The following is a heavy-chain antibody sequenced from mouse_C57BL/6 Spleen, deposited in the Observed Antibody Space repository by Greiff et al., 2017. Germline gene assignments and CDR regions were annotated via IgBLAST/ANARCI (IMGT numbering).Heavy chain of an antibody. V-gene: IGHV1-69*01. CDR2: IDPSDSYT. D-gene: IGHD2-3*01. CDR1: GYTFTSYW. J-gene: IGHJ4*01. Sequence: QVQLQQPGAELVMPGASVKLSCKASGYTFTSYWMHWVKQRPGQGLEWIGEIDPSDSYTNYNQKFKGKSTLTVDKSSSTAYMQLSSLTSEDSAVYYCARREVWYDGYYCAMDYWGQGTSVTVYS. CDR3: ARREVWYDGYYCAMDY.